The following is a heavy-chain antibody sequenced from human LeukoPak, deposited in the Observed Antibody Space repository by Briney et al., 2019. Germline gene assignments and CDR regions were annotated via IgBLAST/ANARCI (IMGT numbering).Heavy chain of an antibody. CDR3: ARGRSYYDSHLDY. CDR2: INHSRST. CDR1: GGSFSGYY. V-gene: IGHV4-34*01. D-gene: IGHD3-22*01. Sequence: SETLSLTCAVYGGSFSGYYWSWIRQPPGKGLEWIGEINHSRSTNYNPSLKSRVTISVDTSKNQFSLKLSAVTAADTAVYYCARGRSYYDSHLDYWGQGTLVTVSS. J-gene: IGHJ4*02.